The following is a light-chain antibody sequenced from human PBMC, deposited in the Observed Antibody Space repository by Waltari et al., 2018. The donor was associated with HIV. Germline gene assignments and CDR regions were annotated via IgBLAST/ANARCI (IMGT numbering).Light chain of an antibody. CDR3: TSYTGNDTLL. V-gene: IGLV2-14*01. CDR1: RSDFGFSNY. J-gene: IGLJ2*01. Sequence: QSALTQPASVSGSPRQSITISCTGTRSDFGFSNYVSWYQRVPGKVPKGIIYEASSGPSGISNRFSGSKSGPTASLTLSGLQAEDEGAYYCTSYTGNDTLLFGGGTKVTVL. CDR2: EAS.